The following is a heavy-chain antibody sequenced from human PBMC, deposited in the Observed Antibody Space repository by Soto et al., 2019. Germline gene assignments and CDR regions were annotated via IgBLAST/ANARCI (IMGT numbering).Heavy chain of an antibody. CDR1: GFTFSSYA. Sequence: GGSLRLSCAASGFTFSSYAMSWVRQAPGKGLEWVSAISGSGGSTYYADSVKGRFTISRDNSKNTLYLQMNSLRAEDTAVYYCAKDFETGTSPGNWFDPWGQGTLVTVSS. CDR3: AKDFETGTSPGNWFDP. J-gene: IGHJ5*02. V-gene: IGHV3-23*01. D-gene: IGHD1-1*01. CDR2: ISGSGGST.